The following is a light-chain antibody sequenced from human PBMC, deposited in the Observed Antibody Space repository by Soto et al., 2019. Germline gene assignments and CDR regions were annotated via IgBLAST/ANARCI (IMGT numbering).Light chain of an antibody. Sequence: EIVLTQSPGTLSLSPGERGTLSCRASQNVISNYLAWYQQKPGQAPRLLIYDASRRATGIPDRFSGSGSGTDFTLTISRLEPEDFAVYYCQQYGGSPFTFGQGTKLE. CDR2: DAS. CDR1: QNVISNY. J-gene: IGKJ2*01. V-gene: IGKV3-20*01. CDR3: QQYGGSPFT.